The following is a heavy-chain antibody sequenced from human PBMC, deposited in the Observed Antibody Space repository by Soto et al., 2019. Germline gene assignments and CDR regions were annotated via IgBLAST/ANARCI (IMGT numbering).Heavy chain of an antibody. CDR3: ASDYMIRGVMRWFDP. J-gene: IGHJ5*02. D-gene: IGHD3-10*01. Sequence: QVQLQESGPGLVKPSGTLSLTCAVSGGSISSSNWWSWVRQPPGKGLEWIGELYHSGSTNYNPSPKSRVTITVNKSKNQFSLKLSSVTAAATAVYYCASDYMIRGVMRWFDPWGQGTLVTVSS. CDR1: GGSISSSNW. CDR2: LYHSGST. V-gene: IGHV4-4*02.